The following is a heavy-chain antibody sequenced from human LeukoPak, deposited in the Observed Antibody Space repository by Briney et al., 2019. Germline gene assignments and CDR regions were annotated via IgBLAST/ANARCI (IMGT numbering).Heavy chain of an antibody. Sequence: SETLPLTCAVYGGSFSGYYWSWIRQPPGKGLEWIGEINHSGSTNYNPSLKSRVTISVDTSKNQFSLKLSSVTAADTAVYYCATYGDYLGFDYWGQGTLVTVSS. CDR2: INHSGST. J-gene: IGHJ4*02. CDR3: ATYGDYLGFDY. CDR1: GGSFSGYY. V-gene: IGHV4-34*01. D-gene: IGHD4-17*01.